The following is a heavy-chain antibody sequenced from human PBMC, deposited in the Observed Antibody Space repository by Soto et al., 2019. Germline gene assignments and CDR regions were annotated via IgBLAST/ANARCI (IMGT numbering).Heavy chain of an antibody. CDR2: ISHDGNK. CDR1: GFTFSSYV. D-gene: IGHD3-22*01. V-gene: IGHV3-30-3*01. Sequence: QVQLLESGGAVVQPGRSLRLSCAASGFTFSSYVRHWVRQAPGKGLEWVALISHDGNKHYADSVKDRFTISRDNSKNKLNLEMNNLRAEDTALYYCAREDESSGYAGTFQHWGQGTLVIVSP. CDR3: AREDESSGYAGTFQH. J-gene: IGHJ1*01.